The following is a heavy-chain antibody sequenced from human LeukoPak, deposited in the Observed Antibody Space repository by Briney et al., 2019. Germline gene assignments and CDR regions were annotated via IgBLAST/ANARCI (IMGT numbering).Heavy chain of an antibody. V-gene: IGHV3-66*01. CDR3: AREFGDSSGYYYEPNSFDY. J-gene: IGHJ4*02. D-gene: IGHD3-22*01. Sequence: QAGGSLRLSCAASGFTFSNYAMSWVRQAPGKGLEWVSVIYTDDTTYYADSVKGRFTVSRERSKNTLYLQMNSLRAEDTAVYFCAREFGDSSGYYYEPNSFDYWGQGTLVTVSS. CDR1: GFTFSNYA. CDR2: IYTDDTT.